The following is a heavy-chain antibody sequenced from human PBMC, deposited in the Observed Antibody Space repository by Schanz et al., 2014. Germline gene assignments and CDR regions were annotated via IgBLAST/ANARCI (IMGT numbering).Heavy chain of an antibody. Sequence: LVESGGGVVQPGRSLRLSCAASGFTFSSYGMHWVRQVPGKGLEWVAVVCYDGSKKYYADSVKGRFTTSRDNSKNTMYLQMNRLRAEHTAVYYCVKDLQRELLRDDHYYGMDVWGQGTTVTVSS. J-gene: IGHJ6*02. CDR3: VKDLQRELLRDDHYYGMDV. V-gene: IGHV3-33*06. CDR1: GFTFSSYG. D-gene: IGHD1-26*01. CDR2: VCYDGSKK.